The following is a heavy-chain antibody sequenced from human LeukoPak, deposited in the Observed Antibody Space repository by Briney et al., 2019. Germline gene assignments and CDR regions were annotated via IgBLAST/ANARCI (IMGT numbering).Heavy chain of an antibody. D-gene: IGHD2-2*01. CDR3: AKYCSSTSCYAFDI. V-gene: IGHV1-69*13. CDR1: GGTFSSYA. J-gene: IGHJ3*02. CDR2: IIPIFGTA. Sequence: SVKVSCKASGGTFSSYAISLVRQAPGQGLEWMGGIIPIFGTANYAQKFQGRVTITADESTSTAYMELSSLRSEDTAVYYCAKYCSSTSCYAFDIWGQGTMVTVSS.